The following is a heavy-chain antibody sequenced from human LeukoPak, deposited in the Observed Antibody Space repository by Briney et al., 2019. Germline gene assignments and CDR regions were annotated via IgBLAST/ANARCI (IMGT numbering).Heavy chain of an antibody. CDR1: GFTFSFYG. CDR2: IWSHGNEK. Sequence: GRSLRLSCAASGFTFSFYGVHWVRQAPGKELKWVAVIWSHGNEKYYADSVEGRFTVSRDNSKNTLYLQMNSLRDEDTAVYYCARWGISAARDAFDMWGQGTMVTVSS. D-gene: IGHD6-13*01. J-gene: IGHJ3*02. V-gene: IGHV3-33*01. CDR3: ARWGISAARDAFDM.